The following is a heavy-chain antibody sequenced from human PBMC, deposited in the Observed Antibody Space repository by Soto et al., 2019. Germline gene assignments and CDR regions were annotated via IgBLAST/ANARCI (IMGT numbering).Heavy chain of an antibody. J-gene: IGHJ5*02. V-gene: IGHV1-2*02. Sequence: QVQLVQSGAEVKKPGASVKVSCKASGYIFTGYYMHWLQQAPGQGLEWMGWFNPNSGGTKYAQKFQGRVTMTNDTSINTAYMELSGLISDDTAVYYCARGDFDSSANYYAGWFDPWGQGTLVTVSS. D-gene: IGHD3-22*01. CDR1: GYIFTGYY. CDR3: ARGDFDSSANYYAGWFDP. CDR2: FNPNSGGT.